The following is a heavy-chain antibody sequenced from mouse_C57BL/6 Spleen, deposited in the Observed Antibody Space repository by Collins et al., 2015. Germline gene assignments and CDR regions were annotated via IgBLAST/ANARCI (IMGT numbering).Heavy chain of an antibody. CDR3: TTTTTVVAPDY. CDR2: IDPENGDT. Sequence: EVQLQQSEAELVRPGASVKLSCTASGFNIKDDYMHWVKQRPEQGLEWIGWIDPENGDTEYASKFQGKATITADTSSNTAYLQLSSLTSEDTAVYYCTTTTTVVAPDYWGQGTTLTVSS. CDR1: GFNIKDDY. J-gene: IGHJ2*01. V-gene: IGHV14-4*01. D-gene: IGHD1-1*01.